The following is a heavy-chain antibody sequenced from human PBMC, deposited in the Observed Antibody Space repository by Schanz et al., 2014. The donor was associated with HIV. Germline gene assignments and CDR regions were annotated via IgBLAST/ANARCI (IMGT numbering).Heavy chain of an antibody. CDR2: IKEDGIEK. V-gene: IGHV3-7*01. Sequence: VQLVESGGGVVQPGRSLKLSCVASGFPFNSYGMHWVRQAPGKGLEWVANIKEDGIEKYYVDSVKGRFTISRDNAKNSLYLNMYSLRAEDTAVYFCAKSNGGDTAVVQYYFDYWGQGTLVSVSS. CDR1: GFPFNSYG. D-gene: IGHD5-18*01. CDR3: AKSNGGDTAVVQYYFDY. J-gene: IGHJ4*02.